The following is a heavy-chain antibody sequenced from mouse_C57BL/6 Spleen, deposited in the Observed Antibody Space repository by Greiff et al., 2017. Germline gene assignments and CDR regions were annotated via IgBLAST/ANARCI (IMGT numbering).Heavy chain of an antibody. CDR2: IHPNSGST. D-gene: IGHD6-1*01. V-gene: IGHV1-64*01. CDR3: AKILSDYYAMDY. Sequence: QVQLQQPGAELVKPGASVKLSCKASGYTFTSYWMHWVKQRPGQGLEWIGMIHPNSGSTNYNEKFKSKATLTVDKSSSTAYMQLSSLTSEDSAVYYCAKILSDYYAMDYWGQGTSVTVSS. CDR1: GYTFTSYW. J-gene: IGHJ4*01.